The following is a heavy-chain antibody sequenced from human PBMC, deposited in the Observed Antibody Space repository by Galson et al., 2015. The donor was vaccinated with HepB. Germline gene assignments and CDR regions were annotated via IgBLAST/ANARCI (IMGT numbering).Heavy chain of an antibody. J-gene: IGHJ4*02. CDR3: ARERWRNYYGSGSYYKRLEYYFDY. D-gene: IGHD3-10*01. V-gene: IGHV6-1*01. CDR1: GDSVSSNSAA. CDR2: TYYRSKWYN. Sequence: CAISGDSVSSNSAAWNWIRQSPSRGLEWLGRTYYRSKWYNDYAVSVKSRITINLDTSKNQFSLKLSSVTAADTAVYYCARERWRNYYGSGSYYKRLEYYFDYWGQGTLVTVSS.